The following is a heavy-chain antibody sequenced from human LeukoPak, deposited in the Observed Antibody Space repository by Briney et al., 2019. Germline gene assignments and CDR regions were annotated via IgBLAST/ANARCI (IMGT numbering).Heavy chain of an antibody. V-gene: IGHV4-39*01. CDR2: IYYDRNT. CDR1: GDSISTSAYY. D-gene: IGHD3-10*01. J-gene: IGHJ4*02. CDR3: ARRYYYGSGSPEY. Sequence: SETLSLTCAVSGDSISTSAYYWDWSRQPPGKGLEWIGNIYYDRNTRYNPALKSRVTISVDRSKNQSSLKLSSVTAADTAVYYCARRYYYGSGSPEYWGQGSLVTVSS.